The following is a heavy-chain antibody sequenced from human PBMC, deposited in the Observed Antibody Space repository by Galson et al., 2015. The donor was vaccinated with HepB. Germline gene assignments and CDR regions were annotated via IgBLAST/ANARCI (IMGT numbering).Heavy chain of an antibody. CDR2: ISSSSSYI. V-gene: IGHV3-21*01. CDR3: ARWYSGSYYYFDY. CDR1: GFTFSSYS. J-gene: IGHJ4*02. D-gene: IGHD1-26*01. Sequence: SLRLSCAASGFTFSSYSMNWVRQAPGKGLEWVSSISSSSSYIYYADSVKGRFTISRDNAKNSLYLQMNSLRAEDTAVYYCARWYSGSYYYFDYWGQGTLVTVSS.